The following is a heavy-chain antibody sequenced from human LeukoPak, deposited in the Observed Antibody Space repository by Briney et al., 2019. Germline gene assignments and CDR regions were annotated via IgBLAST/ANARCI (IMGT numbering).Heavy chain of an antibody. J-gene: IGHJ4*02. V-gene: IGHV4-39*01. CDR3: ARQAGETVDY. Sequence: PSETLSLTCTVSGGSISSSSYYWGWIRQPPGKGLEWIGSIYYSGSTYYNPPLKSRVTISVDTSKNQFSLKLSSVTAADTAVCYCARQAGETVDYWGQGTLVTVSS. D-gene: IGHD3-16*01. CDR2: IYYSGST. CDR1: GGSISSSSYY.